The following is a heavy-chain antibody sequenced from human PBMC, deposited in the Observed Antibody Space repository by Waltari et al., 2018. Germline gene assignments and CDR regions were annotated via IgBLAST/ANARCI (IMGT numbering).Heavy chain of an antibody. Sequence: EVQLVQSGGGLLAPGGSVRLTCAASGFTSRHYAMSWPRQAPGKGLEWISHSSTSGTSIYYADSVRGRFTISRDKTKNSLYLQMNSLRAEDTAVYYCMSSLISGTTLWGQGTLVTVSS. CDR3: MSSLISGTTL. V-gene: IGHV3-48*03. J-gene: IGHJ4*02. CDR2: SSTSGTSI. D-gene: IGHD1-20*01. CDR1: GFTSRHYA.